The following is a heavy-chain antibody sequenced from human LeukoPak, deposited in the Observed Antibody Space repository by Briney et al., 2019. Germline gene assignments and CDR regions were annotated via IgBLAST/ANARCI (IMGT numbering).Heavy chain of an antibody. Sequence: SVKVSCKASGGTFSSYAISWVRQAPGQGLEWMGRTIPIFGTANYAQKFQGRVTITTDESTSTAYMELSSLRSEDTAVYYCARSGIAVAGDFDYWGQGTLVTVSS. CDR3: ARSGIAVAGDFDY. D-gene: IGHD6-19*01. CDR2: TIPIFGTA. J-gene: IGHJ4*02. V-gene: IGHV1-69*05. CDR1: GGTFSSYA.